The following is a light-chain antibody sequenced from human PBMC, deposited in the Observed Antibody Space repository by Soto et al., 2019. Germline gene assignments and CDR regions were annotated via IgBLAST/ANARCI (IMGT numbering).Light chain of an antibody. CDR2: RNN. Sequence: QSVLTQPPSASGTPGQRVTISCSGSSSNIGSNYVYWYQQLPGTAPKLLIYRNNQRPSGVPDRFSGSKSGTSASLAISGLRSEDEADYYCQSYDRSLSGSFFGTGTKLTVL. J-gene: IGLJ1*01. CDR3: QSYDRSLSGSF. CDR1: SSNIGSNY. V-gene: IGLV1-47*01.